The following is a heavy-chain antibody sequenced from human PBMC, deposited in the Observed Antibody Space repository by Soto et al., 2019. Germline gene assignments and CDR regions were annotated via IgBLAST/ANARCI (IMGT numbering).Heavy chain of an antibody. CDR2: IYHSGST. CDR3: ARDDLRYDYVWGSYRSGAFDI. V-gene: IGHV4-38-2*02. D-gene: IGHD3-16*02. CDR1: GYSISSGYY. Sequence: PSETLSLTCAVSGYSISSGYYWGWIRQPPGKGLEWIGSIYHSGSTYYNPSLKSRVTISVDTSKNQFSLKLSSVTAADTAVYYCARDDLRYDYVWGSYRSGAFDIWGQGTIVTVSS. J-gene: IGHJ3*02.